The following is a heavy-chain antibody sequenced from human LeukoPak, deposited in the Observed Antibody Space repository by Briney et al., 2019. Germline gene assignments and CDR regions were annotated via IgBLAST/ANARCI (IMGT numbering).Heavy chain of an antibody. CDR2: ISSSSSYI. D-gene: IGHD3-10*01. CDR1: GFTFSSYS. Sequence: PGGSLRLSCAASGFTFSSYSMNWVRQAPGKGLEWVSSISSSSSYIYYADSVKGRFTISRDNSKNTLYLQMNSLRAEDTAVYYCAKDLSRDSPSGFDYWGQGTLVTVSS. CDR3: AKDLSRDSPSGFDY. J-gene: IGHJ4*02. V-gene: IGHV3-21*04.